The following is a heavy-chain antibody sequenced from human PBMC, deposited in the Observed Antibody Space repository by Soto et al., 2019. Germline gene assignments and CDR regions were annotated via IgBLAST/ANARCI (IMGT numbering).Heavy chain of an antibody. CDR2: IYYSGST. CDR3: ARHSIVVVPDPYYYYYYMDV. Sequence: QVQLQESGPGLVKPSETLSLTCTVSGGSISSYYWSWIRQPPGKGLEWIGYIYYSGSTNYNPSLKSRVTISVDTSKHQFSLKLSSVTAADTAVYYCARHSIVVVPDPYYYYYYMDVWGKGTTVTVSS. D-gene: IGHD2-2*01. CDR1: GGSISSYY. J-gene: IGHJ6*03. V-gene: IGHV4-59*08.